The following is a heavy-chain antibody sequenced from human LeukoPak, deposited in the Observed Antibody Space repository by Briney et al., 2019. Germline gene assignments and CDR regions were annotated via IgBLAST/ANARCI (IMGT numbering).Heavy chain of an antibody. CDR2: IIPIFGTA. CDR3: AIDYGLNWFDP. CDR1: GGTFSSYA. Sequence: GASVKVSCKASGGTFSSYAISWVRQAPGQGLEWMGGIIPIFGTANYAQKFQGRVTITANESTSTAYMELSSLRSEDTAVYYCAIDYGLNWFDPWGQGTLVTVSS. V-gene: IGHV1-69*01. J-gene: IGHJ5*02. D-gene: IGHD4-17*01.